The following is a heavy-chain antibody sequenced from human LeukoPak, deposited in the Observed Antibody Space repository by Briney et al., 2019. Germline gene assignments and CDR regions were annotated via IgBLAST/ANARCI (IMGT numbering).Heavy chain of an antibody. D-gene: IGHD6-13*01. CDR2: IYPADSDT. Sequence: GESLKISCKGSGYSFTNYWIGWMRQMPGKGLEWMGIIYPADSDTRYSPSFQGQVTISADKSISTAYLQWSSLKASDTAIYYCARRYSSSWYHFDYWGQGTLVIVSS. J-gene: IGHJ4*02. CDR3: ARRYSSSWYHFDY. CDR1: GYSFTNYW. V-gene: IGHV5-51*01.